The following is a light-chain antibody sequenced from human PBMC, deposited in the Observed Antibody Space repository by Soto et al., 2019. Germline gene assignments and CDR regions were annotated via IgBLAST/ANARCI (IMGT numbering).Light chain of an antibody. CDR3: QHYNNWPPFT. V-gene: IGKV3-15*01. Sequence: EIVMTQSPATLSVSPGERATLSCRASQSVSSNLAWYQQKPGQAPRLLIYGASTRATGIPARFSGSGSGTEFTLTISSLQSGDFAVYYCQHYNNWPPFTFGQGTKLEIK. J-gene: IGKJ2*01. CDR2: GAS. CDR1: QSVSSN.